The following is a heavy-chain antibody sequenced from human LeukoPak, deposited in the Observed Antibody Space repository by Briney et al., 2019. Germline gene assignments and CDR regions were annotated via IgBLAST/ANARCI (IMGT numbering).Heavy chain of an antibody. D-gene: IGHD3-22*01. CDR3: ARDQGSDDSSGLDY. CDR2: ISSSGSTI. V-gene: IGHV3-11*01. Sequence: GGSLRLSCAASGFTFSDYYMSWIRQAPAKGLEWVSYISSSGSTIYYADSVKGRFTISRDNAKNSLYLRMNSLRAEDTAVYYCARDQGSDDSSGLDYWGQGTLVTVSS. CDR1: GFTFSDYY. J-gene: IGHJ4*02.